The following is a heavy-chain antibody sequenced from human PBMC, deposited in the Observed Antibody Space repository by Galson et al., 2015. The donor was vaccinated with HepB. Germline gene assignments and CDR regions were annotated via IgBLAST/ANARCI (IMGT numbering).Heavy chain of an antibody. CDR3: AKDLQWGSAAYYFDY. V-gene: IGHV3-30*18. D-gene: IGHD2-2*01. J-gene: IGHJ4*02. Sequence: SLRLSCAASGFTFNSYGMHWVRQAPGKGLEWVAVIANDGNDKHHADSVKGRFTISRDNSKNTLYLQMDSLRADDTALYYCAKDLQWGSAAYYFDYWGRGTLVTVSS. CDR1: GFTFNSYG. CDR2: IANDGNDK.